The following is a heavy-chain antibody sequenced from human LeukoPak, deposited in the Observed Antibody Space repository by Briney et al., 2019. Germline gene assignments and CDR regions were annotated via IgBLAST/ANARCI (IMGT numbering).Heavy chain of an antibody. CDR3: ARDVVVPAAIPIYYYYYGMDV. D-gene: IGHD2-2*02. J-gene: IGHJ6*02. V-gene: IGHV4-39*01. Sequence: SETLSLTCTVSGGSISSSSYYWGWIRQPPGKGLEWIGSIYYSGSTYYNPSLKNRVTISVDTSKNQFSLKLSSVTAADTAVYYCARDVVVPAAIPIYYYYYGMDVWGQGTTVTVSS. CDR2: IYYSGST. CDR1: GGSISSSSYY.